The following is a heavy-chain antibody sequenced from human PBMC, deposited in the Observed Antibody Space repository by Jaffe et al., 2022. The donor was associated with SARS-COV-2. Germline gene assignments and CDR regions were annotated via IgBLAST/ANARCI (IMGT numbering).Heavy chain of an antibody. CDR2: INHSGST. Sequence: QVQLQQWGAGLLKPSETLSLTCAVYGGSFSGYYWSWIRQPPGKGLEWIGEINHSGSTNYNPSLKSRVTISVDTSKNQFSLKLSSVTAADTAVYYCSARQSYARGYSYGYGYWGQGTLVTVSS. CDR3: SARQSYARGYSYGYGY. CDR1: GGSFSGYY. D-gene: IGHD5-18*01. V-gene: IGHV4-34*01. J-gene: IGHJ4*02.